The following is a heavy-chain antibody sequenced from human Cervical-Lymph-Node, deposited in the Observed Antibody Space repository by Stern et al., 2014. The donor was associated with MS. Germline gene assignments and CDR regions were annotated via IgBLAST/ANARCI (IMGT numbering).Heavy chain of an antibody. CDR3: ARDKMLTTFDS. D-gene: IGHD4/OR15-4a*01. CDR2: INTNSGNP. CDR1: GYTFTFYG. J-gene: IGHJ4*02. V-gene: IGHV7-4-1*02. Sequence: QVHLVESGSELKKPGASVKVSCKASGYTFTFYGINWVRQAPGQGLEYMGWINTNSGNPTYARAFTGRFVFSLDTSVSTAYLQISGLKAEDTAVYYCARDKMLTTFDSWGQGTLVTVSS.